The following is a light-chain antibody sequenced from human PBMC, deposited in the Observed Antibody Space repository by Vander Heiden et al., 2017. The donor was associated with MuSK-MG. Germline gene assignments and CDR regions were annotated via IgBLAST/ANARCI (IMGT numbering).Light chain of an antibody. CDR1: SLRSYY. J-gene: IGLJ2*01. CDR2: GKN. CDR3: NARDSSGNQVV. V-gene: IGLV3-19*01. Sequence: SSELTQDPAVSVALGPTARITCQGDSLRSYYASWYQQKPGQAPVLVIYGKNNRPSGIPDRFSGSSSGNTASLTITGAQAEDEADYYCNARDSSGNQVVFGGGTKLTVL.